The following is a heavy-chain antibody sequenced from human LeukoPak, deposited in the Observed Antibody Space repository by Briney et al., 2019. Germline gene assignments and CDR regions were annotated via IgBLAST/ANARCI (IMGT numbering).Heavy chain of an antibody. V-gene: IGHV1-69*05. CDR3: ARATHLDIVVVPAAPTGGDAFDI. D-gene: IGHD2-2*03. CDR2: IIPIFGTA. J-gene: IGHJ3*02. CDR1: GGTFSSYA. Sequence: SVKVSCKASGGTFSSYAISWVRQAPGQGLEWIGGIIPIFGTANYAQKFQGRVTITTDESTSTAYMELSSLRSEDTAVYYCARATHLDIVVVPAAPTGGDAFDIWGQGTMVTVSS.